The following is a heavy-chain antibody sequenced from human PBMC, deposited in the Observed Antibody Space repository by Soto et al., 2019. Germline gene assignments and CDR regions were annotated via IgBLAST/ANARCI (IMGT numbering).Heavy chain of an antibody. CDR1: GGSISSGGYS. CDR3: ARVAAMVSYFDY. D-gene: IGHD5-18*01. CDR2: IYHSGST. V-gene: IGHV4-30-2*01. Sequence: SETRSLTCAVSGGSISSGGYSWSWIRQPPGKGLEWIGYIYHSGSTYYNPSLKSRVTISVDRSKNQFSLKLSSVTAADTAVYYCARVAAMVSYFDYWGQGTLVTVSS. J-gene: IGHJ4*02.